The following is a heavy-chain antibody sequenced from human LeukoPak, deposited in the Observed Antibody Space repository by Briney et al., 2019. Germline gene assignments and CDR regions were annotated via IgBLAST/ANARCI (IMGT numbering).Heavy chain of an antibody. CDR3: ARRTRGSGSPLTYYYYMDV. J-gene: IGHJ6*03. CDR2: INWNGGST. V-gene: IGHV3-20*04. Sequence: PGGSLRLSCAASGFTFDDYGMSWVRQAPGKGLEWVSGINWNGGSTGYADSVKGRFTISRDNAKNSLYLQMNSLRAEDTALYYCARRTRGSGSPLTYYYYMDVWGKGTTVTVSS. CDR1: GFTFDDYG. D-gene: IGHD3-10*01.